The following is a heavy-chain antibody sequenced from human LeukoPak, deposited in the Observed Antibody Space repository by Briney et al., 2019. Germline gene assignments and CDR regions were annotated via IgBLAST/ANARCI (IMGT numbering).Heavy chain of an antibody. CDR2: ISAYNGNT. Sequence: ASVKVSCKASGGTFSSYAISWVRQAPGQGLEWMGWISAYNGNTNYAQKLQGRVTMTTDTSTSTAYMELRSLRSDDTAVYYCARGYDFWSGYSPGGYWGQGTLVTVSS. J-gene: IGHJ4*02. CDR3: ARGYDFWSGYSPGGY. V-gene: IGHV1-18*01. CDR1: GGTFSSYA. D-gene: IGHD3-3*01.